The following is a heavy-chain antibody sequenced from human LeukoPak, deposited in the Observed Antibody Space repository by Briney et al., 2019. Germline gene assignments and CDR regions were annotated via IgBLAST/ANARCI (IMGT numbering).Heavy chain of an antibody. CDR2: INHSGST. CDR3: AGSDTFDY. V-gene: IGHV4-34*01. J-gene: IGHJ4*02. Sequence: PSETPSLTCAVYGGSFSGYYWSWIRQPPGKGLEWIGEINHSGSTNYNPSLKSRVTIAVDTSKNQFSLKLSSVTAADTAVYYCAGSDTFDYWGQGTLVTVSS. D-gene: IGHD5-18*01. CDR1: GGSFSGYY.